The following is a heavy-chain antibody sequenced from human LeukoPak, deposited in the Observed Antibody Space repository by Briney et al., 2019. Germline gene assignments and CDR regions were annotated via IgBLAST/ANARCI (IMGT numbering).Heavy chain of an antibody. CDR2: ISSSSSYI. Sequence: PGGSLRLSCAASGFTFSSYSMNWVRQAPGKGLVWVSSISSSSSYIYYADSVKGRFTISRDNAKNSLYLQLNSLSAEDTAVYYCASDPVEDAFDIWGQGTMVTVSS. CDR1: GFTFSSYS. CDR3: ASDPVEDAFDI. J-gene: IGHJ3*02. D-gene: IGHD4-23*01. V-gene: IGHV3-21*01.